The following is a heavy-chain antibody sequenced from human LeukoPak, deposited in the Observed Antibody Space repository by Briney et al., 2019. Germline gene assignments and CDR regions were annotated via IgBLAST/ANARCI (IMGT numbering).Heavy chain of an antibody. J-gene: IGHJ4*02. D-gene: IGHD4/OR15-4a*01. V-gene: IGHV3-53*01. Sequence: GGSLRLSCAVSGFTVSGNYMSWVRQAPGKGLEWVSLIYSGGTTYYADSVKGRFTISRDNSKNTLYLQMNSLRVEDTAVYYCARRAGAYSHPYDYWGQGTLVTVSS. CDR1: GFTVSGNY. CDR2: IYSGGTT. CDR3: ARRAGAYSHPYDY.